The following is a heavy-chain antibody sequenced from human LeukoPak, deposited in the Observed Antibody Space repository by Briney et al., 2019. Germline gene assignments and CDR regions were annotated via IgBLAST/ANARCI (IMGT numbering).Heavy chain of an antibody. CDR2: VRYDGSNK. V-gene: IGHV3-30*02. Sequence: PGGSLRLSCAASGFTFSNYGIHWVRQAPGKGLEGVAFVRYDGSNKYYADSVKGRFTISRDNSKNTLYLQMNSLRAEDTAVYYGTKEMADRREAFDYWGQGTLATVSS. J-gene: IGHJ4*02. D-gene: IGHD6-6*01. CDR1: GFTFSNYG. CDR3: TKEMADRREAFDY.